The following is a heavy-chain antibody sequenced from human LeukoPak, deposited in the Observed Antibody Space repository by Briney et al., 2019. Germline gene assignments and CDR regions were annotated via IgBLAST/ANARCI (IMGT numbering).Heavy chain of an antibody. CDR1: GFTFSSYA. CDR3: ARDLGYDFWSGYPPSSLDY. D-gene: IGHD3-3*01. Sequence: PGGSLRLSCAASGFTFSSYAMHGVRQAPGKGLEGVAVISYDGSNKYYADSVKGRFTSSRDNSKNTLYMQMNSLRAEDTAVYYCARDLGYDFWSGYPPSSLDYWGQGTLVTVSS. CDR2: ISYDGSNK. J-gene: IGHJ4*02. V-gene: IGHV3-30*04.